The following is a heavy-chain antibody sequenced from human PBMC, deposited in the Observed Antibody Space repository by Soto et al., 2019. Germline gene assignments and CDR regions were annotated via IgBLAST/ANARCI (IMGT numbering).Heavy chain of an antibody. CDR2: ISDNGGTT. CDR3: ATGPFTVATWLDS. V-gene: IGHV3-64*02. J-gene: IGHJ4*02. CDR1: GFTFSNYA. D-gene: IGHD4-17*01. Sequence: EVQLVESGEGLVQPGGSLRLSCAASGFTFSNYAMHWVRQAPGKGLEYVSAISDNGGTTYYADSVKCRFTISRQNSKNTLYIQMGRLRAEDCAVYDCATGPFTVATWLDSWGQGTLVTVSS.